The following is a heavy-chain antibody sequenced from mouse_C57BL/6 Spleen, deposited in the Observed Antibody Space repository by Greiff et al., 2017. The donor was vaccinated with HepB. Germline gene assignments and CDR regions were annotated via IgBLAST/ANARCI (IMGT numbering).Heavy chain of an antibody. V-gene: IGHV1-15*01. CDR1: GYTFTDYE. CDR3: TRHYGHFAY. J-gene: IGHJ3*01. Sequence: VKLMESGAELVRPGASVTLSCKASGYTFTDYEMHWVKQTPVHGLEWIGAIDPETGGTAYNQKFKGKAILTADKSSSTAYMELRSLTSEDSAVYYCTRHYGHFAYWGQGTLVTVSA. D-gene: IGHD1-1*02. CDR2: IDPETGGT.